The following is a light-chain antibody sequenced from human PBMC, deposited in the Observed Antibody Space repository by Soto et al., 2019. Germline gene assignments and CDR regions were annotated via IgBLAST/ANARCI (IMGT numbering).Light chain of an antibody. CDR2: DAS. V-gene: IGKV3D-11*01. CDR3: QLRTT. CDR1: QGVSSY. J-gene: IGKJ5*01. Sequence: EVVLTQSPATLSLSPGERATLSCRASQGVSSYLAWYQQKPGQAPRLLIYDASDRAAGIPARFSGSESRTDFTLTISSLEPDDFAVYYCQLRTTFGQGTRLEIK.